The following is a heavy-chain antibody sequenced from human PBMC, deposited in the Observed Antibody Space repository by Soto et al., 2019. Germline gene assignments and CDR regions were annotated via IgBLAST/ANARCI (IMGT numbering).Heavy chain of an antibody. CDR1: GYTFTSYG. J-gene: IGHJ6*03. CDR3: ARVTTGVYYYYYMDV. D-gene: IGHD4-17*01. Sequence: ASVKVSCKASGYTFTSYGISWVRQAPGQGLEWMGWISAYNGNTNYAQKLQGRVTMTTDTSTSTAYMELRSLRSDDTAVYYCARVTTGVYYYYYMDVWGKGTTVTVSS. CDR2: ISAYNGNT. V-gene: IGHV1-18*01.